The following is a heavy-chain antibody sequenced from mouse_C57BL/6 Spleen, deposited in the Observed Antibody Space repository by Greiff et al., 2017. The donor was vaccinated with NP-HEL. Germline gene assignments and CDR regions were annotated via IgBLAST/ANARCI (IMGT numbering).Heavy chain of an antibody. V-gene: IGHV1-76*01. CDR3: ARSGYGSYFDY. D-gene: IGHD1-1*01. Sequence: QVQLKESGAELVRPGASVKLSCKASGYTFTDYYINWVKQRPGQGLERIARIYPGSGNTYYNEKFKGKATLTAEKSSSTAYMQLSSLTSEDSAVYFCARSGYGSYFDYWGQGTTLTVSS. CDR1: GYTFTDYY. CDR2: IYPGSGNT. J-gene: IGHJ2*01.